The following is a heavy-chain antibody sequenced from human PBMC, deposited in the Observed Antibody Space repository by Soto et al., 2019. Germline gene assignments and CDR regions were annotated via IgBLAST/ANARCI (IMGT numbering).Heavy chain of an antibody. Sequence: QVQLVQSGAEVKKPGASVKVSCKASGYTFTGYYMHWVRQAPGQGLEWMGWINPNSGGTNYAQKFQGWVTMTRDTSISTAYMEVSRLRSDDTAVYYCARGPIVVVPAAHLDYYYYYGMDVWGQGTTVTVSS. J-gene: IGHJ6*02. V-gene: IGHV1-2*04. CDR2: INPNSGGT. CDR1: GYTFTGYY. CDR3: ARGPIVVVPAAHLDYYYYYGMDV. D-gene: IGHD2-2*01.